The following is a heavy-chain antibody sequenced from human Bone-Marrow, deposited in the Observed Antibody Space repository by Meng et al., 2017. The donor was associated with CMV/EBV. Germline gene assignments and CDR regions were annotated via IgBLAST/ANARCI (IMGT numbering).Heavy chain of an antibody. J-gene: IGHJ3*02. V-gene: IGHV4-34*01. CDR2: IYYSGST. CDR3: ARALGHTSFAFGI. CDR1: GGSFSGYH. D-gene: IGHD2-21*01. Sequence: SETLSLTCAVYGGSFSGYHWAWIRQPPGKGLEWIGNIYYSGSTYYNPSLKSRVTISVDTSKNQFSLNLSSVTAADTAVYYCARALGHTSFAFGIWGQGTRVTGSS.